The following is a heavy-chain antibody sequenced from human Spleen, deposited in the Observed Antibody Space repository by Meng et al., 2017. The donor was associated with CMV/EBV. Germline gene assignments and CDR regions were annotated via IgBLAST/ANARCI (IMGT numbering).Heavy chain of an antibody. CDR1: GGSISAAGNY. V-gene: IGHV4-31*02. D-gene: IGHD1-14*01. J-gene: IGHJ4*02. CDR2: IYYSGTT. CDR3: VRSGDRHQGSDFDY. Sequence: SGGSISAAGNYWRWIRQLPGRGLEWIGYIYYSGTTYYNPSFKSRVTISVDTSKNLFSLTLRSVAAADTAVYYCVRSGDRHQGSDFDYWGQGSLVTVSS.